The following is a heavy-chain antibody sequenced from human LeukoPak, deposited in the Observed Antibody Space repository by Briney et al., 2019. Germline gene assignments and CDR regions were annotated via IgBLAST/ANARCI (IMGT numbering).Heavy chain of an antibody. CDR1: GGSISSYY. D-gene: IGHD3-10*01. CDR2: IYYSGST. J-gene: IGHJ5*02. CDR3: ARDRRGYGSGSYYRIGGQFDP. Sequence: SETLSLTCTVSGGSISSYYWSWIQQPPGKGLEWIGYIYYSGSTNYNPSLKSRVTISVDTSKNQFSLKLSSVTAADTAVYYCARDRRGYGSGSYYRIGGQFDPWGQGTLVTVSS. V-gene: IGHV4-59*01.